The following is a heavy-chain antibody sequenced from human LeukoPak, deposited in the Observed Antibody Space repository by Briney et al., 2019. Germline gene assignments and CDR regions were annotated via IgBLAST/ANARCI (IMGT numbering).Heavy chain of an antibody. Sequence: SVKVSCKASGGTFSSYAISWVRQAPGQGLEWMGGIIPIFGTANYAQKFQGRVTITADESTSTAYMELSSLRSEDTAVYYCARYDSSGYYLYYWGQGTLVTVSS. CDR1: GGTFSSYA. J-gene: IGHJ4*02. CDR2: IIPIFGTA. D-gene: IGHD3-22*01. CDR3: ARYDSSGYYLYY. V-gene: IGHV1-69*13.